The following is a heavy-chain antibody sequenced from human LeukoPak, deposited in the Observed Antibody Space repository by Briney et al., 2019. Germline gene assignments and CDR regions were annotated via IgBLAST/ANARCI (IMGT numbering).Heavy chain of an antibody. J-gene: IGHJ4*02. Sequence: ASVKVSCKASGHTFTGYYMNWVRQAPGQGLEWMGWINPNSGGTNYAQKFQGRVTMTRDTSISTAYMELSRLRSDDTAVYYCASEPADSGYDVNAHFDYWGRGTLVTVSS. CDR2: INPNSGGT. V-gene: IGHV1-2*02. D-gene: IGHD5-12*01. CDR1: GHTFTGYY. CDR3: ASEPADSGYDVNAHFDY.